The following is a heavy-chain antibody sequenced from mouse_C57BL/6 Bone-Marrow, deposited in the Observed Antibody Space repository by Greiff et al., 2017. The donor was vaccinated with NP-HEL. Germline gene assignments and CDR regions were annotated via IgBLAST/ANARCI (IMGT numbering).Heavy chain of an antibody. CDR3: ARYPSLTGTYAMDY. Sequence: VQLVESGAELARPGASVKMSCKASGYTFTSYTMHWVKQRPGQGLEWIGYINPSSGYTKYNQKFKDKATLTADKSSRTAYMQLSSLTSEDSAVYYCARYPSLTGTYAMDYWGQGTSVTVSS. CDR2: INPSSGYT. CDR1: GYTFTSYT. J-gene: IGHJ4*01. D-gene: IGHD4-1*01. V-gene: IGHV1-4*01.